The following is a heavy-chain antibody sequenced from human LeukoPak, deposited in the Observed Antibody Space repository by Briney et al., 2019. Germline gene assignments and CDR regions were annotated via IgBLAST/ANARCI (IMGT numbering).Heavy chain of an antibody. CDR1: GYSFVSHW. D-gene: IGHD2-15*01. J-gene: IGHJ6*02. V-gene: IGHV5-51*01. CDR3: ARIYCSGGSCYSGYYYYGMDV. CDR2: IYPGDSDT. Sequence: GESLKISCKTSGYSFVSHWIVWVRQMPGKGLEWLGIIYPGDSDTRYSPSFQGQVTISADKSISTAYLQWSSLKASDTAMYYCARIYCSGGSCYSGYYYYGMDVWGQGTTVTVSS.